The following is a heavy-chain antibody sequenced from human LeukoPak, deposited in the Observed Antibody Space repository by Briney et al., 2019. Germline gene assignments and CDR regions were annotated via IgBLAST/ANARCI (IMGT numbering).Heavy chain of an antibody. CDR3: AAERYSDGCCWCDP. CDR2: IASSGDA. Sequence: SVTLSCTVSGFTFTTSTIQWVRQARGQPLEWIAWIASSGDAVYSQKFQERVTITRDMSTSTAYMELSSLTSEDTAMYYCAAERYSDGCCWCDPWGQGTLVTVSS. CDR1: GFTFTTST. D-gene: IGHD4-17*01. J-gene: IGHJ5*02. V-gene: IGHV1-58*02.